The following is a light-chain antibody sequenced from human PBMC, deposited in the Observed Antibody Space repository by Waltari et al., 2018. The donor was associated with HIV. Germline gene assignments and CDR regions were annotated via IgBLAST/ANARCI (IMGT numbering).Light chain of an antibody. CDR1: QGIRSW. CDR2: VTS. Sequence: DIQMTQSPSSVSASLGDRVTITCRASQGIRSWLAWYQQKPGKGPKLLIYVTSILQSGVSSRFSGSGSGTDFTLTISSLQPEDSATYYCQQVNNFPHTFGQGTKLEIK. CDR3: QQVNNFPHT. J-gene: IGKJ2*01. V-gene: IGKV1-12*01.